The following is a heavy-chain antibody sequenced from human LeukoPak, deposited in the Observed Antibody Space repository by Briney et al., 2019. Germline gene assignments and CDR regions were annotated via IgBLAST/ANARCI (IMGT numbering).Heavy chain of an antibody. CDR2: ISSSSSYI. D-gene: IGHD3-22*01. CDR1: GFTFSSYS. Sequence: GGSLRLSCAVTGFTFSSYSMNWVRQAPGKGLEWVSSISSSSSYIYYADSVKGRFTISRDNAKNSLYLQMNSLRAEDTAVYYCARDGDSSGPLAVFDYWGQGNLVTVSS. J-gene: IGHJ4*02. V-gene: IGHV3-21*01. CDR3: ARDGDSSGPLAVFDY.